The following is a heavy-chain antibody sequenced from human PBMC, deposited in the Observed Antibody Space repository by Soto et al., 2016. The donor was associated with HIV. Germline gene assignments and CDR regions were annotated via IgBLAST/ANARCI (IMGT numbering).Heavy chain of an antibody. V-gene: IGHV3-48*01. CDR3: ARDRSPKAGTTIGYYYYYYMDV. J-gene: IGHJ6*03. CDR1: GFTFSSYS. CDR2: ISHSSSTI. Sequence: EVQLVESGGGLVQPGGSLRLSCAASGFTFSSYSMNWVRQAPGKGLEWVSYISHSSSTIYYADSVKGRFTISRDNAKNSLYLQMNSLRAEDTAVYYCARDRSPKAGTTIGYYYYYYMDVWGKGTTVTSP. D-gene: IGHD1-1*01.